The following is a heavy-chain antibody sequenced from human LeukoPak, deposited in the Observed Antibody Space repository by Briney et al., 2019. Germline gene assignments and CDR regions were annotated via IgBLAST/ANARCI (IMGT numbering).Heavy chain of an antibody. J-gene: IGHJ5*02. CDR3: ARKPLWANWFDP. D-gene: IGHD3-16*01. CDR2: INPNSGGT. CDR1: GYTFTGYY. V-gene: IGHV1-2*06. Sequence: ASVKVSCKASGYTFTGYYMHWVRQAPGQGLEWMGRINPNSGGTNYAQKFQGRVTMTRDTSISTAYMELSRLRSDDTAVYYCARKPLWANWFDPWGQGTLVTVSS.